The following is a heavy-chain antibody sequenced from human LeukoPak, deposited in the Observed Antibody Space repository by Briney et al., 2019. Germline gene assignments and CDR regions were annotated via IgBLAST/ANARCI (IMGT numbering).Heavy chain of an antibody. V-gene: IGHV3-30*18. J-gene: IGHJ4*02. CDR2: ISYDGSNK. Sequence: GGSLRLSCAASGFTFSNYGMHWVRQAPGKGLEWVAVISYDGSNKYYADSVKGRFTISRDNSKNTLYLQMNSLRAEDTAVYYCAKGRELLPFDYWGQGTLVTVSS. CDR1: GFTFSNYG. D-gene: IGHD1-26*01. CDR3: AKGRELLPFDY.